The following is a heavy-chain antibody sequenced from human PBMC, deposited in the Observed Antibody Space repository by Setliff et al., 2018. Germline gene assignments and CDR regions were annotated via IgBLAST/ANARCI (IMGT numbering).Heavy chain of an antibody. Sequence: GASVKVSCKTSGGTFSNYGFSWVRQAPGQGLEWMGGVIPTLLGPANHAQKFQGRVTITADQSTSTVFMELSSLTSEDTAVYYCARLPARRRYYYYMDAWGGGTTVTVS. D-gene: IGHD6-6*01. CDR3: ARLPARRRYYYYMDA. J-gene: IGHJ6*03. CDR2: VIPTLLGPA. V-gene: IGHV1-69*10. CDR1: GGTFSNYG.